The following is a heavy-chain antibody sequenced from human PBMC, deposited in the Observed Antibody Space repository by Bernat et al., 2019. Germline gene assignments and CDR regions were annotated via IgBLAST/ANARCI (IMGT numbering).Heavy chain of an antibody. Sequence: QVQLVESGGGVVQPGRSLRLSCAASGFAFSSYSIHWVRQAPGKGLEWVAVISYDGSNKYYADSVKGRFTISRDNSKNTLYLQMNSLRAEDTAVYYCAKDGGYDSSGYLGAFDIWGQGTMVTVSS. J-gene: IGHJ3*02. CDR2: ISYDGSNK. V-gene: IGHV3-30*18. CDR3: AKDGGYDSSGYLGAFDI. D-gene: IGHD3-22*01. CDR1: GFAFSSYS.